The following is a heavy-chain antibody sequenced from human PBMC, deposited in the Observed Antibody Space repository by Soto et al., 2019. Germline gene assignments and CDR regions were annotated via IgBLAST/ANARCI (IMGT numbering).Heavy chain of an antibody. CDR3: ARIASAGRGWDV. D-gene: IGHD6-13*01. J-gene: IGHJ6*02. Sequence: EVQLVESGGGLVQPGGSLRLSCAASGFTFSSYWMSWVRQAPVKGLEWVGNIKQDGSEKNYVDFMEGRFTISRDNAENSLDLQMNSLSAEDTAVYYCARIASAGRGWDVWGQGTTVVVSS. CDR1: GFTFSSYW. CDR2: IKQDGSEK. V-gene: IGHV3-7*01.